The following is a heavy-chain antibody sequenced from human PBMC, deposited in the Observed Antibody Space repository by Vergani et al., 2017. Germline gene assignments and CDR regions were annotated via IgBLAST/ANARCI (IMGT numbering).Heavy chain of an antibody. CDR2: TYYRSKWSN. Sequence: QVQLQQSGPGLVRPSQPLSLTCVLSGDSVSNNKTTWNWIRQSPSRGREWLGRTYYRSKWSNDYAESVKSRLTIDPDTSKNLFSLHLNSVTPEDTAVYYCARVTAVPGSIWFDPWGQGTLVTVSS. CDR1: GDSVSNNKTT. D-gene: IGHD6-19*01. V-gene: IGHV6-1*01. J-gene: IGHJ5*02. CDR3: ARVTAVPGSIWFDP.